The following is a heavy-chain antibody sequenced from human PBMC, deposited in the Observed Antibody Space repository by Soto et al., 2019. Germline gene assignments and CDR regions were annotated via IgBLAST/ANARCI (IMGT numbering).Heavy chain of an antibody. Sequence: QVQLVQSGAEVKKPGASVNISCKASGNTFNTSALHWVRQAPGQRLQWLGWINAENGKTRYSQNFQGRVTITRDTPASTAYLDLSSRRSEDTALYSCARAGGGGYVWPSWGQGTLVTVSS. J-gene: IGHJ5*02. CDR2: INAENGKT. V-gene: IGHV1-3*01. CDR3: ARAGGGGYVWPS. D-gene: IGHD3-16*01. CDR1: GNTFNTSA.